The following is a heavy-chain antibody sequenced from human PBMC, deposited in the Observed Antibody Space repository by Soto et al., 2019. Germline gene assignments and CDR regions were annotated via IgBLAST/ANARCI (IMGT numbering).Heavy chain of an antibody. CDR2: IDWDDTK. Sequence: SGPTLVNPTETLTLTCTFSGFSLTTTGVYVTWIRQPPGKALEWLALIDWDDTKYYNKSLTTRLTVSKDTSKNQVVLTMTNMDLVDTATYFCARTRNNERIHHQFYSGTDAWGPGTTVTVSS. D-gene: IGHD5-18*01. J-gene: IGHJ6*02. CDR1: GFSLTTTGVY. CDR3: ARTRNNERIHHQFYSGTDA. V-gene: IGHV2-70*01.